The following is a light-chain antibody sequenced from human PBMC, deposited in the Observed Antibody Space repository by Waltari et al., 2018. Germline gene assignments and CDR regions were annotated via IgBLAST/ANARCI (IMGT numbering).Light chain of an antibody. Sequence: IVLTQSPATLSLSPGERSTLSCSASQSASSSYLAWYQQKPGLAPRLLIYDASSRATGIPDRFSGSGSGTDFTLTISRLEPEDFAVYYCQQYGSSPRTFGQGTKVDIK. CDR3: QQYGSSPRT. CDR1: QSASSSY. J-gene: IGKJ1*01. V-gene: IGKV3D-20*01. CDR2: DAS.